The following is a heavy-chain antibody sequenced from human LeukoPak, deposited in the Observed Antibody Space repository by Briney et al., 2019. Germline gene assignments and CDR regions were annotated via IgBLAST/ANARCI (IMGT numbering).Heavy chain of an antibody. D-gene: IGHD3-16*01. J-gene: IGHJ2*01. CDR1: GGSISSSGYY. Sequence: PSETLSLTCTVSGGSISSSGYYWSWIRQHPGKGLEWIGYIFYSGSTYYNPSLKSRVTISVDTSKSQFSLNLSSVTAADMAVYYCARQRAYYWYFDLWGRGTLVTVSS. CDR3: ARQRAYYWYFDL. V-gene: IGHV4-31*03. CDR2: IFYSGST.